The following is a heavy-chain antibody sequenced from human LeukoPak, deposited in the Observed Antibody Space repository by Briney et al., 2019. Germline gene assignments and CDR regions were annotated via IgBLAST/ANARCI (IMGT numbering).Heavy chain of an antibody. CDR2: IYYSGST. J-gene: IGHJ3*02. CDR3: ARDHPSGYAFDI. V-gene: IGHV4-59*01. D-gene: IGHD3-10*01. Sequence: PSETLSLTCTVSGGSISSYYWSWVRQPPGKGLEWIGYIYYSGSTNYNPSLKSRVTISVDTSKNQFSLNLSSVTAADTAVYYCARDHPSGYAFDIWGQETMVTVSS. CDR1: GGSISSYY.